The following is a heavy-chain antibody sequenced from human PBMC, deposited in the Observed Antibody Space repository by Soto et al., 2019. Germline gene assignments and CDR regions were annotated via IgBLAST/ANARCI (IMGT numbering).Heavy chain of an antibody. J-gene: IGHJ3*02. CDR3: ARVSTPSYDFWSAYPKDAFDI. Sequence: GGSLRLSCAASGFTFSSYSMNWVRQAPGKGLEWVSSISSSSSYIYYADSVKGRFTISRDNAKNSLYLQMNSLRAEDTAVYYCARVSTPSYDFWSAYPKDAFDIWGQGTMVTVSS. V-gene: IGHV3-21*01. CDR1: GFTFSSYS. CDR2: ISSSSSYI. D-gene: IGHD3-3*01.